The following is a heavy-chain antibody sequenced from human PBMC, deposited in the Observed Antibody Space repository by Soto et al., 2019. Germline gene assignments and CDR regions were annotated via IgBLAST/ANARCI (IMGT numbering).Heavy chain of an antibody. CDR3: ARDFLSGSGKADY. J-gene: IGHJ4*02. CDR2: IYHSGST. D-gene: IGHD3-10*01. CDR1: GGSISSGGYS. Sequence: PSETLSLTCAVSGGSISSGGYSWSWIRQPPGKGLEWIGYIYHSGSTYYNPSLKSRVTISVDRSKNQFSLKLSSVTAADTAVYYCARDFLSGSGKADYWGQGTLVTVSS. V-gene: IGHV4-30-2*01.